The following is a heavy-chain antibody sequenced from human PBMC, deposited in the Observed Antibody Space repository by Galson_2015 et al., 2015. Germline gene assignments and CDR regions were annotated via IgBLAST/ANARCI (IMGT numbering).Heavy chain of an antibody. CDR1: GFTFSNYA. CDR3: AKGLHYYYSSFEY. Sequence: SLRLSCEASGFTFSNYAMSWVRQASGQGLEWVSLISGSSGSTYYADSVKGRFIISRDIPKSTLYLHMNSLRAEDTALYYCAKGLHYYYSSFEYWGQGTLVTVSS. V-gene: IGHV3-23*01. D-gene: IGHD3-22*01. CDR2: ISGSSGST. J-gene: IGHJ4*02.